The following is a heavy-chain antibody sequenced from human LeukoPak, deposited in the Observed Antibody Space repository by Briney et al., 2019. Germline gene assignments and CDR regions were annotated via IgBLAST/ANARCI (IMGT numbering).Heavy chain of an antibody. D-gene: IGHD3-22*01. Sequence: PSGTLSLTCTVSGDSINSLDLWSWVRQPPGKGLEWIGEMYLSGTTHSNPSVKSRVTISIDKSKNRFFLNLSSVTAADTAVYYCAGLVGRYSSGLYYYYFDYWARGPWSPSPQ. J-gene: IGHJ4*02. CDR2: MYLSGTT. CDR1: GDSINSLDL. CDR3: AGLVGRYSSGLYYYYFDY. V-gene: IGHV4-4*02.